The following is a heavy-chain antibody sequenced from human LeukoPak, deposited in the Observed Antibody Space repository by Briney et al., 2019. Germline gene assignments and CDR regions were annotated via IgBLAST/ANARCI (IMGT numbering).Heavy chain of an antibody. CDR1: GGSVTTYY. CDR3: ARTPDYCTSTACYADYYYGMDV. V-gene: IGHV4-59*08. J-gene: IGHJ6*02. Sequence: SETLSLTCIVSGGSVTTYYWIWIRQPPGKGLEWIGYVYYSGSTNYNPSLKSRVTISVDIPKNRVSLRLSSVTAADTAVYYCARTPDYCTSTACYADYYYGMDVCGPGATVTVSS. CDR2: VYYSGST. D-gene: IGHD2-2*01.